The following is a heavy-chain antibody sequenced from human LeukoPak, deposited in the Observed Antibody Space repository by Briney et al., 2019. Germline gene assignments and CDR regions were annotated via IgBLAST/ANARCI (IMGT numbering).Heavy chain of an antibody. CDR1: GFPFNSYC. CDR3: ARDPTYSSSPNWVDP. CDR2: NNYSSRYI. Sequence: GALRPLRSAFGFPFNSYCMDWGRPDPGEGVGWVSSNNYSSRYINYAASVKGRFTMSRDNAKNSLYLQMNRLRAEDTAVYYWARDPTYSSSPNWVDPWGEGTLVTVSS. J-gene: IGHJ5*02. V-gene: IGHV3-21*01. D-gene: IGHD6-6*01.